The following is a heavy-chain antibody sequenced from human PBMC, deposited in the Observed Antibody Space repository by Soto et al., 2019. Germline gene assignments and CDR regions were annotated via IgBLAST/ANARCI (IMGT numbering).Heavy chain of an antibody. Sequence: GSLRLSCAASGFTFSAYGMHWVRQAPGKGLEWVAVLQFDGSAMFYADSVKGRLTISRDNSKNTLYLQMNNLRPEDTAIYFCAREYGWNHWAFDLWGRGTLVTVSS. D-gene: IGHD1-1*01. CDR3: AREYGWNHWAFDL. CDR1: GFTFSAYG. J-gene: IGHJ2*01. V-gene: IGHV3-30*03. CDR2: LQFDGSAM.